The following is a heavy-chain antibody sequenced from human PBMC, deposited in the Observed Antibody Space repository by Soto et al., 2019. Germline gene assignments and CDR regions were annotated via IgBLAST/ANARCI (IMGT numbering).Heavy chain of an antibody. CDR1: GFTFISYA. V-gene: IGHV3-23*01. CDR2: ISGSGGST. CDR3: AKDPPPPIFGVVIIIDNWFDP. J-gene: IGHJ5*02. Sequence: GSLRLSCTASGFTFISYAMSWVRQAPGKGLEWVSAISGSGGSTYYADSVKGRFTISRDNSKNTLYPQMNSLRAEDTAVYYCAKDPPPPIFGVVIIIDNWFDPWGQGTLVTVPS. D-gene: IGHD3-3*02.